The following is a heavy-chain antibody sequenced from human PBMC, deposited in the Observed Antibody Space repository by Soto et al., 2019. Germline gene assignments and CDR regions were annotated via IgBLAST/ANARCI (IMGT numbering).Heavy chain of an antibody. CDR1: GFTFDDYA. CDR2: ISSSSSYI. V-gene: IGHV3-21*01. D-gene: IGHD6-25*01. CDR3: ARRGAKRNDAFDI. J-gene: IGHJ3*02. Sequence: PGGSLRLSCAASGFTFDDYAMNWVRQAPGKGLEWVSSISSSSSYIYYADSVKGRFTISRDNAKNSLYLQMNSLRAEDTAVYYCARRGAKRNDAFDIWGQGTMVTVSS.